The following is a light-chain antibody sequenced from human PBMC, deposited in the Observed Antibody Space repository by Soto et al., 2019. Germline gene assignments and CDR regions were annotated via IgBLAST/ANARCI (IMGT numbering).Light chain of an antibody. CDR1: SSDVGGYNY. V-gene: IGLV2-14*01. CDR2: DVS. Sequence: QSALSQPGSVCGSRGQSITISCTGTSSDVGGYNYVSWYQQHPGKAPKLMIYDVSNRPSGVSNRFSGSTSGNTASLTISGLQAEDEADYYCSSYTSSSTLYVFGTGTKVTV. J-gene: IGLJ1*01. CDR3: SSYTSSSTLYV.